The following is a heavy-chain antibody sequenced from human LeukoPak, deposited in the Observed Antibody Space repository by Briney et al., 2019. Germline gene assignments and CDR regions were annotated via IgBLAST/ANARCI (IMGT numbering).Heavy chain of an antibody. J-gene: IGHJ5*02. V-gene: IGHV1-2*02. CDR1: GYTFTTYE. CDR3: ARDLVARDFWSGYYPLYGWFDP. D-gene: IGHD3-3*01. Sequence: GASVKVSCKASGYTFTTYEINWVRQAPGQGLEWMGWINPNSGGTNYAQKFQGRVTMTRDTSISTAYMELSRLRSDDTAVYYCARDLVARDFWSGYYPLYGWFDPWGQGTLVTVSS. CDR2: INPNSGGT.